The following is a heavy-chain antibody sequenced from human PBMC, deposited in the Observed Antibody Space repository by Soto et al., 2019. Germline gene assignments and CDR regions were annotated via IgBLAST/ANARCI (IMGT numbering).Heavy chain of an antibody. V-gene: IGHV4-59*08. D-gene: IGHD3-10*01. CDR1: GGSISSYY. CDR3: ARSKNYYGSGSYVYYYYYYMDV. CDR2: IYYSGST. Sequence: SETLSLTCTVSGGSISSYYWSWIRQPPGKGLEWIGYIYYSGSTNYNPSLKSRVTISVDTSKNQFSLKLSSVTTADTAVYYCARSKNYYGSGSYVYYYYYYMDVWGKGTTVTVSS. J-gene: IGHJ6*03.